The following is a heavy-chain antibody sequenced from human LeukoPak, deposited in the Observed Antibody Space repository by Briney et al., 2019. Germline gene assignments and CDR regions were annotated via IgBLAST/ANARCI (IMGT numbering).Heavy chain of an antibody. V-gene: IGHV3-7*01. CDR1: GFTFSSYW. J-gene: IGHJ4*02. Sequence: GGSLRLSCAASGFTFSSYWMSWVRQAPGKGLEWVANIKQDGSEKYYVDSVKGRFTISRDNAKNSLYLQMNSLRAEDTAVYYCARGNIVVVPAAYSYWGQGTLVTASS. CDR2: IKQDGSEK. CDR3: ARGNIVVVPAAYSY. D-gene: IGHD2-2*01.